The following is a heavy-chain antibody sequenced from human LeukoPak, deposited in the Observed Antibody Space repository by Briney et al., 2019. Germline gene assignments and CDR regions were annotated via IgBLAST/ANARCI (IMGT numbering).Heavy chain of an antibody. J-gene: IGHJ4*02. Sequence: ASETLSLTCTVSGVSVSTTSYYWSWIRQPPGKGLEWIGEINHSGTTNYNPSLKSRVTISVDTSKNRFSLKLSSVTAADTAVYYCAGDYDILTGYLSYWGQGTLVTVSS. CDR2: INHSGTT. CDR1: GVSVSTTSYY. V-gene: IGHV4-61*01. CDR3: AGDYDILTGYLSY. D-gene: IGHD3-9*01.